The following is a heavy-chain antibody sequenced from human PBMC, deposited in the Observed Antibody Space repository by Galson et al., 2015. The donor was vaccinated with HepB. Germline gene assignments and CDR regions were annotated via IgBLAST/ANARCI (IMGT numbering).Heavy chain of an antibody. CDR3: ARVVTSFGAQFDY. CDR1: GFTFSSYW. V-gene: IGHV3-74*01. D-gene: IGHD3-10*01. J-gene: IGHJ4*02. CDR2: INSDGSST. Sequence: SLRLSCAASGFTFSSYWMHWVRQAPGKGLVWVSRINSDGSSTSYADSVKGRFTISRDNAKNTLYLQMNSLRAEDTAVYYCARVVTSFGAQFDYWGQGTLVTVSS.